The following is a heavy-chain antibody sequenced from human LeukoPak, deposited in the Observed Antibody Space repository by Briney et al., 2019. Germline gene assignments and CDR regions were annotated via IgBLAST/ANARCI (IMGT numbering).Heavy chain of an antibody. D-gene: IGHD3-3*01. CDR2: ISGSGGST. J-gene: IGHJ5*02. CDR1: GFTFSSYA. V-gene: IGHV3-23*01. Sequence: GGSLRLSCAASGFTFSSYAMSWVRQAPGKGLEWVSAISGSGGSTYYADSVKGRFTISRDNSKNTLYLQMNSLRAEDTAVYYCATWYYDFWSGYFTPENNWFDPWGQGTLVTVSS. CDR3: ATWYYDFWSGYFTPENNWFDP.